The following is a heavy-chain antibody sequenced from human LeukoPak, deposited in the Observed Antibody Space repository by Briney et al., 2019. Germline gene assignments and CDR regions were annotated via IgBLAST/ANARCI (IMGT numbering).Heavy chain of an antibody. Sequence: PGGSLRLSCAASGFTFSSYEMNWVRQAPGEGLEWVSYISSSGSTIYYADSVKGRFTISRDNAKSSLYLQMNSLRAEDTAVYYCARVSLVGANDYWGQGTLVTVSS. CDR3: ARVSLVGANDY. CDR1: GFTFSSYE. J-gene: IGHJ4*02. D-gene: IGHD1-26*01. V-gene: IGHV3-48*03. CDR2: ISSSGSTI.